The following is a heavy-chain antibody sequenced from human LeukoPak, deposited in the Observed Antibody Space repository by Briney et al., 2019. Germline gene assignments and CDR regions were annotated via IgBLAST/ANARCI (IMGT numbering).Heavy chain of an antibody. CDR1: GFTFSTYW. CDR2: IKEDGSEK. D-gene: IGHD5-12*01. Sequence: GGSLRLSCAASGFTFSTYWMTWVRQAPGKGLEWVAIIKEDGSEKNYVDSVKGRFTISRDNAKNSLYLQVNSLRAEDTAVYYCARDRGYLVFDYWGQGTLVTVSS. V-gene: IGHV3-7*01. J-gene: IGHJ4*02. CDR3: ARDRGYLVFDY.